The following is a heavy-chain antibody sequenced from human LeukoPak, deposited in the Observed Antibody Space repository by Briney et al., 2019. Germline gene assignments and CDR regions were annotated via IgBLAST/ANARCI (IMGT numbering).Heavy chain of an antibody. D-gene: IGHD3-3*01. CDR2: IYYSGST. CDR3: ARAKGYDFWSGYPYYYYYGMDV. V-gene: IGHV4-61*01. CDR1: GGSVSSGSYY. Sequence: SETLSLTCTVSGGSVSSGSYYWSWIRQPPGKGLEWIGYIYYSGSTNYNPSLKSRVTISVDTSKNQFSLKLISVTAADMAVYYCARAKGYDFWSGYPYYYYYGMDVWGQGTTVTVSS. J-gene: IGHJ6*02.